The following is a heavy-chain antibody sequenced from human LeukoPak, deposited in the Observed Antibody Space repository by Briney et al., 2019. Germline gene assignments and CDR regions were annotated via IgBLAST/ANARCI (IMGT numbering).Heavy chain of an antibody. Sequence: PGGSLRLSCAASGFTFSSYEMNWVRQAPGKGLEWVSYISSSGSTIYYADSVKGRFTISRDNAKNSLYLQMNGPRAEDTAVYYCARFHDYSNYGRYYYYGMDVWGQGTTVTASS. CDR3: ARFHDYSNYGRYYYYGMDV. V-gene: IGHV3-48*03. CDR2: ISSSGSTI. CDR1: GFTFSSYE. J-gene: IGHJ6*02. D-gene: IGHD4-11*01.